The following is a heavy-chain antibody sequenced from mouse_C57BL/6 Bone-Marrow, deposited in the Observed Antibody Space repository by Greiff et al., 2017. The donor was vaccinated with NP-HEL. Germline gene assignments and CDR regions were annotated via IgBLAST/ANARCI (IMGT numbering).Heavy chain of an antibody. CDR3: ARSKRDWYFDV. V-gene: IGHV1-63*01. J-gene: IGHJ1*03. D-gene: IGHD2-5*01. Sequence: VQLQQSGAELVRPGTSVKMSCKASGYTFTNYWIGWAKQRPGNGLEWIGDIYPGGGYTNYNEKFKGKATLTADKSSSTDYMQFSSLTSEDSAIYYCARSKRDWYFDVWGTGTTVTVSS. CDR2: IYPGGGYT. CDR1: GYTFTNYW.